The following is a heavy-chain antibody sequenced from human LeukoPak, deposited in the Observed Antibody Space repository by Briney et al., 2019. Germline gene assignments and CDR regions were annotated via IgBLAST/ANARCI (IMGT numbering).Heavy chain of an antibody. D-gene: IGHD2-15*01. CDR3: ARVKRLGYCSGGSCYSWNY. CDR1: GGSISSTSCY. Sequence: SETLSLTCSVSGGSISSTSCYWGWIRQPPGKGLEWIGGIYYSGSTYYNPSLKSRVTISVDKSKNQFTLKLSSVTAADTAVYYCARVKRLGYCSGGSCYSWNYWGQGTLVTVSS. CDR2: IYYSGST. J-gene: IGHJ4*02. V-gene: IGHV4-39*06.